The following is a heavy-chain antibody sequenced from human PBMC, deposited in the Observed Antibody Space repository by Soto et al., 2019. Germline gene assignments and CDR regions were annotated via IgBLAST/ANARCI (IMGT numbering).Heavy chain of an antibody. Sequence: QVQLVQSGAEVKKPGSSVKVSCKASGGTFSSYAISWVRQAPGQGLEWMGGIIPIFGTANYAQKFQGRVTITADESTSTAYMELSSLRSEDTAVYYCAREEPHPDILTGYFFDYWGQGTLVTVSS. D-gene: IGHD3-9*01. CDR3: AREEPHPDILTGYFFDY. CDR2: IIPIFGTA. CDR1: GGTFSSYA. J-gene: IGHJ4*02. V-gene: IGHV1-69*01.